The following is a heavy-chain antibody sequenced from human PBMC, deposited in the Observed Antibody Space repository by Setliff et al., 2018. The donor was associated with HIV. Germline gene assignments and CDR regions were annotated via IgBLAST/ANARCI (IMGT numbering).Heavy chain of an antibody. CDR2: IYYSGST. D-gene: IGHD2-2*01. J-gene: IGHJ4*02. CDR1: RGSISSGTYY. Sequence: ASETLSLTCTVSRGSISSGTYYWTWIRQPPGKGLEWIGSIYYSGSTYYNPSLKSRITISVDTSKNQFSLRLSSVTAADTAVYYCARQGLVLVPASIDWRLPPSPIDYWGQGALVTVSS. CDR3: ARQGLVLVPASIDWRLPPSPIDY. V-gene: IGHV4-39*01.